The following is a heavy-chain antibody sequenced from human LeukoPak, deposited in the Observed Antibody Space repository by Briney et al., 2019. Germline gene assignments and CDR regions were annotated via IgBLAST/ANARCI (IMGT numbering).Heavy chain of an antibody. D-gene: IGHD2-2*01. Sequence: SVKVSCKASGGTFSSYAISWVRQAPGQGLEWMGGIIHIFGTANYAQKFQGRVTITADKSTSTAYMELSSLRSEDTAVYYCARGRIVVPRVVNYYYYYGMDVWGKGSTVTVSS. J-gene: IGHJ6*04. CDR3: ARGRIVVPRVVNYYYYYGMDV. CDR2: IIHIFGTA. V-gene: IGHV1-69*06. CDR1: GGTFSSYA.